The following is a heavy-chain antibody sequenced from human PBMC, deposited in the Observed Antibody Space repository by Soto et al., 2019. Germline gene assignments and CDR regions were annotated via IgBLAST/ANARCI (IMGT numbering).Heavy chain of an antibody. J-gene: IGHJ2*01. CDR2: IYSSGNT. CDR3: AAFLVGFWYFDL. CDR1: GGSISSGDYY. V-gene: IGHV4-30-4*01. D-gene: IGHD2-2*01. Sequence: QVQLQESGPGLVKPSQTLSLTCTVSGGSISSGDYYWSWIRQPPGKGLEWIGYIYSSGNTYYNPSLKSRVTMSLDTSKNQFALKLSSVTAADTAVYYCAAFLVGFWYFDLWGRGTLVTVSS.